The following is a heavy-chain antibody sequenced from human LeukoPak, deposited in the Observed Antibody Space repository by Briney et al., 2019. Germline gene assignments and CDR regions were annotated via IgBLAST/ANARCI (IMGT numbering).Heavy chain of an antibody. J-gene: IGHJ4*02. D-gene: IGHD3-10*01. CDR3: ARDRSYYTYFEY. CDR2: IKEDGSEI. CDR1: GFTFSNYW. V-gene: IGHV3-7*04. Sequence: PGGSLRLSCAASGFTFSNYWMSWVRQAPGKGLEWVANIKEDGSEIYHVDSVKGRFTISRDNAKNSVYLQMNSLRVEDTAVYYCARDRSYYTYFEYWGQGTPVTVSS.